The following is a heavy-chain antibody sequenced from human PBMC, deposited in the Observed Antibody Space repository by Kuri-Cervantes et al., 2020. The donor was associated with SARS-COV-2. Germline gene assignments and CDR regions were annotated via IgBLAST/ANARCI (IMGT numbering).Heavy chain of an antibody. J-gene: IGHJ5*02. CDR2: IYYSGST. CDR3: ARLGGYCSGGSCYYNWFDP. Sequence: SETLSLTCTVSGGSISSSSYYWGWIRQPPGKGLEWIGSIYYSGSTYYNPSLKSRVTISVDTSKNQFSLKLSSVTAADTAVYYCARLGGYCSGGSCYYNWFDPWGQGILVTVSS. V-gene: IGHV4-39*01. CDR1: GGSISSSSYY. D-gene: IGHD2-15*01.